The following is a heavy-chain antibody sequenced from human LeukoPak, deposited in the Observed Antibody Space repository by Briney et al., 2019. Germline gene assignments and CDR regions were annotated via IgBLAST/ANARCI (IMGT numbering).Heavy chain of an antibody. CDR2: MNPNSGNT. CDR1: GYTFTSYD. V-gene: IGHV1-8*01. CDR3: ARGFVVVPAAALNYYYYYYMDV. Sequence: AASVKVSCKASGYTFTSYDINWVRQATGQGLEWMGWMNPNSGNTGYAQKFQGRVTMTRNTSISTAYMELSSLRSEDTAVYYCARGFVVVPAAALNYYYYYYMDVWGKGTTVTVSS. J-gene: IGHJ6*03. D-gene: IGHD2-2*01.